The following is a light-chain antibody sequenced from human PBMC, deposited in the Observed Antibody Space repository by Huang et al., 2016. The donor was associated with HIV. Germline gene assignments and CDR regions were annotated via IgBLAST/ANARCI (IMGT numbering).Light chain of an antibody. V-gene: IGKV3-11*01. CDR1: QSVSNT. CDR3: QQRSNWPPWT. J-gene: IGKJ1*01. Sequence: DIVLTQSPATLSLSPGERATLSCRASQSVSNTLAWYQQKPGQAPRLLIYDASNRATCIPARFSGSGSGTDFTLTISSLEPEDFAVYYCQQRSNWPPWTFGQGTKVEIK. CDR2: DAS.